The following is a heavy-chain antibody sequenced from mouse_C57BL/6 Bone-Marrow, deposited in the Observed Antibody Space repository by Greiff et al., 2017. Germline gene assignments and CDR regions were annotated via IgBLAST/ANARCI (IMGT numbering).Heavy chain of an antibody. J-gene: IGHJ3*01. CDR2: IRLKSDNYAT. D-gene: IGHD1-1*01. Sequence: VQLVESGGGLVQPGGSMKLSCVASGFTFSNYWMNWVRQSPEKGLEWVAQIRLKSDNYATHYAESVKGRFTISRDDSKSSVYLQMNNLRAEDTGIYYCTYYYGSPFAYWGQGTLVTVSA. V-gene: IGHV6-3*01. CDR1: GFTFSNYW. CDR3: TYYYGSPFAY.